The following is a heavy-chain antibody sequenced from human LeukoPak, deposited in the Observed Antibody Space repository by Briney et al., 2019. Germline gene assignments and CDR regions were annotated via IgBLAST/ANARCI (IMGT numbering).Heavy chain of an antibody. V-gene: IGHV3-66*01. D-gene: IGHD2-15*01. CDR3: ARDCSGGSCPADYYYGMDV. CDR2: VDSGGSR. CDR1: GFTVRGNY. J-gene: IGHJ6*02. Sequence: GGSLRLSCAASGFTVRGNYMSWVRQAPGKGLEWVSVVDSGGSRYSADSVKGRFTISRDNSKSNLYLQMDSLRVEDTAVYYCARDCSGGSCPADYYYGMDVWGQGTTVTVSS.